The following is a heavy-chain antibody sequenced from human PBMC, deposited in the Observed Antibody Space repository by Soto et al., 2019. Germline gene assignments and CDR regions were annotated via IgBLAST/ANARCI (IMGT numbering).Heavy chain of an antibody. CDR1: GFTFSNYW. J-gene: IGHJ4*02. CDR2: INIDGSST. V-gene: IGHV3-74*01. CDR3: ARGRGSGSSDY. D-gene: IGHD3-10*01. Sequence: GGSLRLSCAASGFTFSNYWMHWVRQAPGKGLVWVSQINIDGSSTTYADSVKGRFTISRDNAKNTLYLQMNSLRAEDTAVYYCARGRGSGSSDYWGQGTLVTVSS.